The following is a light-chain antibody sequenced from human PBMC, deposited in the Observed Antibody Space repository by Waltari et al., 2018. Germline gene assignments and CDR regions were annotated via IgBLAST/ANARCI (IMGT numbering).Light chain of an antibody. Sequence: DIQLTQSPSFLSASVGDRVTITCRASQGIRGYLAWYQQRPGKGPKLLIYAASTLQSGVPSRFSGSGSGADFTLTISSLQPEDFATYFCQQFNAYPLTFGGGTKVEI. V-gene: IGKV1-9*01. J-gene: IGKJ4*01. CDR3: QQFNAYPLT. CDR1: QGIRGY. CDR2: AAS.